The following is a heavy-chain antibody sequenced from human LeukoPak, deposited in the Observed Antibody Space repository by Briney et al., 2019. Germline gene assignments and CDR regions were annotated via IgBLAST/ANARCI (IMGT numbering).Heavy chain of an antibody. CDR2: VRNDGSNE. J-gene: IGHJ4*02. CDR1: GFVLSDYG. D-gene: IGHD5-12*01. Sequence: GGSLGLSCAASGFVLSDYGMHWVRQAPGKGLEWVAFVRNDGSNEYYVGSVKGRFTISRDKSKNTLYLQMNNLRVEDTAVYSCAKESYSGYHSEGPRNWGLGTLVTVSS. V-gene: IGHV3-30*02. CDR3: AKESYSGYHSEGPRN.